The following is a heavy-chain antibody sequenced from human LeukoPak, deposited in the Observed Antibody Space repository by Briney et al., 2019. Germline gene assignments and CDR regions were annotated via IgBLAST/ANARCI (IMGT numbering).Heavy chain of an antibody. CDR3: ARGREVYYDSSGYYWIDY. CDR1: GGSISSGGYY. D-gene: IGHD3-22*01. Sequence: SETPSLTCTVSGGSISSGGYYWSWIRQHPGTGLEWIGYIYYSGSTYYNPSLKSRVTISVDTSKNQFSLKLSSVTAADTAVYYCARGREVYYDSSGYYWIDYWGQGTLVTVSS. CDR2: IYYSGST. V-gene: IGHV4-31*03. J-gene: IGHJ4*02.